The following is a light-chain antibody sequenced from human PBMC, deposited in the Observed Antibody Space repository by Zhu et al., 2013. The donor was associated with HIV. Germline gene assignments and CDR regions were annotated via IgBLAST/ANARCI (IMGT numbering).Light chain of an antibody. J-gene: IGKJ5*01. Sequence: DIQMTQSPSSVSASVGERVTITCRASQDISSWLAWYHQQPGKAPTLLIYAVSRLQTGVPSRFSGSGSGTDFTLTISSLQPEDFATYYCQQYNSYPLTFGQGTRLEIK. CDR3: QQYNSYPLT. CDR1: QDISSW. CDR2: AVS. V-gene: IGKV1D-16*01.